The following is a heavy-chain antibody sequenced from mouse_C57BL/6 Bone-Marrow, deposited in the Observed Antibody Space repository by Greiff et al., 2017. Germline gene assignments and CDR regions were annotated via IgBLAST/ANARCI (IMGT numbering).Heavy chain of an antibody. V-gene: IGHV5-4*01. CDR3: AREDYDYGDY. J-gene: IGHJ4*01. CDR1: GFTFSSYA. CDR2: ISDGGSYT. Sequence: VESGGGLVKPGGSLKLSCAASGFTFSSYAMSWVRQTPEKRLEWVATISDGGSYTYYPDNVKGRFTISRDNAKNNLYLQMSHLKSEDTAMYYCAREDYDYGDYWGQGTSVTVSS. D-gene: IGHD2-4*01.